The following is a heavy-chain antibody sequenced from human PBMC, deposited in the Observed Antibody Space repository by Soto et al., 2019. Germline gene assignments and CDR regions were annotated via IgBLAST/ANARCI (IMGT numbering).Heavy chain of an antibody. D-gene: IGHD3-16*02. CDR1: GYTFTSYG. CDR2: ISAYNGNT. J-gene: IGHJ4*02. CDR3: ARDGIGYDSVWGSSRYTGDY. Sequence: QVQLVQSGAEVKKPGASVKVSCKASGYTFTSYGISWVRQAPGQGLEWMGWISAYNGNTNYAQKLQGRVTMTTDTSTSTAYMELRSLRSDDTAVYYCARDGIGYDSVWGSSRYTGDYWGQGTLVNVSS. V-gene: IGHV1-18*01.